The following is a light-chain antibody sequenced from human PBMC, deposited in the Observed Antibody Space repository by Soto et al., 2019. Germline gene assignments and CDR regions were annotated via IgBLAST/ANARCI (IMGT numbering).Light chain of an antibody. CDR1: QSVLYSSNNKNY. J-gene: IGKJ1*01. V-gene: IGKV4-1*01. CDR3: QQFHSTPKT. Sequence: DIVMTQSPDSLAVSLGERATINCKSSQSVLYSSNNKNYLAWYQQKPGQSPKLLIYWASTRESGVPDRFSGSGSGTDFTLTISILQAEDVAVYYCQQFHSTPKTFGQGTKVEIK. CDR2: WAS.